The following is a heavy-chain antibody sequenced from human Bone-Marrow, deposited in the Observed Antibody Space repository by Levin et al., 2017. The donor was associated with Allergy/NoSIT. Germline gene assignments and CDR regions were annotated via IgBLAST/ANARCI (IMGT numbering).Heavy chain of an antibody. CDR1: GFTFSSYA. D-gene: IGHD2-2*01. CDR2: ISYDGSNK. CDR3: ARDRIGYCSSTSCSDFDY. V-gene: IGHV3-30-3*01. Sequence: PGGSLRLSCAASGFTFSSYAMHWVRQAPGKGLEWVAVISYDGSNKYYADSVKGRFTISRDNSKNTLYLQMNSLRAEDTAVYYCARDRIGYCSSTSCSDFDYWGQGTLVTVSS. J-gene: IGHJ4*02.